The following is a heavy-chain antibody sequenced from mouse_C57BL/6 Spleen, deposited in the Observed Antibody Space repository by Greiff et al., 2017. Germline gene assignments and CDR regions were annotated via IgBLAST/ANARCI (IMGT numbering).Heavy chain of an antibody. Sequence: VKLMESGAELARPGASVKMSCKASGYTFTSYTMHWVKQRPGQGLEWIGYINPSSGYTKYNQKFKDKATLTAAKSSLTAYMQLSSLTSEDSAVYYCARDNLVDWGQGTTLTVSS. CDR1: GYTFTSYT. CDR2: INPSSGYT. V-gene: IGHV1-4*01. J-gene: IGHJ2*01. CDR3: ARDNLVD. D-gene: IGHD1-3*01.